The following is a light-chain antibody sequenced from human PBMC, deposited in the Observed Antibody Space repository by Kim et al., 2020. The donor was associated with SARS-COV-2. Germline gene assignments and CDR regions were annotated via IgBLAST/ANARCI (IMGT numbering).Light chain of an antibody. CDR3: QQYDTTPWT. V-gene: IGKV3-20*01. J-gene: IGKJ1*01. CDR2: GAS. CDR1: QSLSNSY. Sequence: YPGERATLSCRASQSLSNSYLAWYQQRPGQAPRLLIFGASARATGIPDRFSGGGSGTDFTLTISRLEPEDFAVYYCQQYDTTPWTFGQGTKVEIK.